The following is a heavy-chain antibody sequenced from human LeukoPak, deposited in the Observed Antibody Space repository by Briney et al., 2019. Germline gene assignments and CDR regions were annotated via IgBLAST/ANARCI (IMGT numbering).Heavy chain of an antibody. V-gene: IGHV3-30*18. Sequence: GGSLRLSCAASGFTFSSYGMHWVRQAPGKGLEWVAVISYDGSNKYYADSVKGRLTISRDNSKNTLYLQMNSLRAEDTAVYYCAKGRGYDFWSGYSSFDYWGQGTLVTVSS. CDR1: GFTFSSYG. CDR2: ISYDGSNK. CDR3: AKGRGYDFWSGYSSFDY. J-gene: IGHJ4*02. D-gene: IGHD3-3*01.